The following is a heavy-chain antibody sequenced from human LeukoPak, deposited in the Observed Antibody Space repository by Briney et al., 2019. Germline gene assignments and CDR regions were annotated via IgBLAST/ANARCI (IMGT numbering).Heavy chain of an antibody. CDR2: IYDTEST. D-gene: IGHD5-18*01. J-gene: IGHJ4*02. CDR3: ARARNSYGTFDY. V-gene: IGHV4-61*08. CDR1: GGSIGGADFC. Sequence: SETLSLTCTVSGGSIGGADFCWSWIRQPPGKGLEWLGYIYDTESTYYNPFLNGRVTISIDTSKNQFSLRLSSVTAADTAVYYCARARNSYGTFDYWGQGTLVTVSS.